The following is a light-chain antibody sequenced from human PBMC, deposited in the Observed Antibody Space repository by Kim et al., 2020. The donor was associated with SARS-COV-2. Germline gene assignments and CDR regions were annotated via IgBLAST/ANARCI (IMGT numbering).Light chain of an antibody. CDR3: QAWHSATGV. J-gene: IGLJ3*02. CDR2: QDN. CDR1: KLGDYY. V-gene: IGLV3-1*01. Sequence: SVAPGQTASITCSGDKLGDYYVWGYQQKPGQSPVMVIYQDNKRPSGIPERFSGSNSGNTATLTISGTQPMDEADYYCQAWHSATGVFGGGTQLTVL.